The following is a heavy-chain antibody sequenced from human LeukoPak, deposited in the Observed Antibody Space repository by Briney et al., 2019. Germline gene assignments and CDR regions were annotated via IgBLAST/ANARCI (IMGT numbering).Heavy chain of an antibody. CDR1: GGTFSSYA. D-gene: IGHD3-10*01. CDR3: ARGFHRLYGSGSYYNPEFDY. Sequence: ASVKVSCKASGGTFSSYAISWVRQAPGQGLEWMGGIIPIFGTANYAQKFQGRVTIAADKSTSTAYMEVSSLRFEDTAVYYCARGFHRLYGSGSYYNPEFDYWGQGTLVTVSS. V-gene: IGHV1-69*06. CDR2: IIPIFGTA. J-gene: IGHJ4*02.